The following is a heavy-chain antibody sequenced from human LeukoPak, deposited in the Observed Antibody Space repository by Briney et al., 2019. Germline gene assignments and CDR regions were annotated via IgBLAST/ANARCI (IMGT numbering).Heavy chain of an antibody. CDR3: ARDRFLIGSSEQYGMDV. V-gene: IGHV3-21*01. Sequence: GGSLRLSCAASGFTFSSYSMNWVRQAPGKGLEWVSSISSSSSYIYYADSVKGRFTISRDNAKNSLYLQMNSLRAQDTAVYYCARDRFLIGSSEQYGMDVWGQGTTVTVSS. CDR1: GFTFSSYS. D-gene: IGHD6-6*01. J-gene: IGHJ6*02. CDR2: ISSSSSYI.